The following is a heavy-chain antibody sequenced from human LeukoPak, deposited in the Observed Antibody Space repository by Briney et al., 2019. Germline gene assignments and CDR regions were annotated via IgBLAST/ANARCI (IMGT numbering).Heavy chain of an antibody. Sequence: GGSLRLSCAASGFTFSSYEVNWVRQAPGKGLEWVSYISSSGSTIYYADSVKGRFTISRDNAKNSLYLQMNSLRAEDTAVYYCARWLQKRGYFDYWGQGTLVTVSS. CDR2: ISSSGSTI. CDR1: GFTFSSYE. V-gene: IGHV3-48*03. D-gene: IGHD5-24*01. J-gene: IGHJ4*02. CDR3: ARWLQKRGYFDY.